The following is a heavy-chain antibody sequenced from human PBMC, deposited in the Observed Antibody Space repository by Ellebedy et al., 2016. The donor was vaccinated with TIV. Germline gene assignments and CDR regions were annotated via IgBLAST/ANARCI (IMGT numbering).Heavy chain of an antibody. CDR1: GYTFTDYY. CDR2: IYPNSGDT. V-gene: IGHV1-2*02. CDR3: ASVTFSSLSPFDY. D-gene: IGHD6-13*01. J-gene: IGHJ4*02. Sequence: AASVKVSCKTSGYTFTDYYIHWMRQAPGQGLEWVGWIYPNSGDTKYSQNFQGRVTMTRDTSIATAYLELNRLTSDDTATYYCASVTFSSLSPFDYWGQGTLVAVSS.